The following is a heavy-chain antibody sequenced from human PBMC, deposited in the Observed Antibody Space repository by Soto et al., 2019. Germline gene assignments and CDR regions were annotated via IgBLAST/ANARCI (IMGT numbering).Heavy chain of an antibody. CDR1: GFNFTRYA. CDR3: ARVNDYGDYYSAGVRLSMIATDAFDI. CDR2: VSNNGGST. Sequence: HPGGSLRLSCSASGFNFTRYAMHWVRQAPGKGLEYVSGVSNNGGSTYDADAVKGRFTISRDNAKNSLYLQMNSLRAEDTALYHCARVNDYGDYYSAGVRLSMIATDAFDIWGQGTMVTVSS. V-gene: IGHV3-64*04. D-gene: IGHD4-17*01. J-gene: IGHJ3*02.